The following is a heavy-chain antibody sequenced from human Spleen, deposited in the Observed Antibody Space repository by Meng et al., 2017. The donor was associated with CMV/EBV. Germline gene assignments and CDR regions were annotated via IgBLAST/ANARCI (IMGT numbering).Heavy chain of an antibody. CDR1: GFTFSHYD. Sequence: GESLKISCAASGFTFSHYDMNWVRRAPGKGLEWVSVIYSGGTIASYADSVKGRFTISRDNAKNSLYLQMNSLRAEDTAVYYCARELGYCSSTSCHAQGFWFDPWGQGTLVTVSS. J-gene: IGHJ5*02. CDR3: ARELGYCSSTSCHAQGFWFDP. V-gene: IGHV3-23*03. CDR2: IYSGGTIA. D-gene: IGHD2-2*01.